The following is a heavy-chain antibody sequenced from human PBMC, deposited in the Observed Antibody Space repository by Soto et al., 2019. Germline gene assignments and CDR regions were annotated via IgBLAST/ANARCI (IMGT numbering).Heavy chain of an antibody. V-gene: IGHV3-13*01. CDR3: ARGRSSSWYPGGYYGMDV. J-gene: IGHJ6*02. CDR1: GFTFSSYD. CDR2: IGTAGDT. D-gene: IGHD6-13*01. Sequence: GSLRLSCAASGFTFSSYDMHWVRQATGKGLEWVSAIGTAGDTYYPGSVKGRFTISRENAKNSLYLQMNSLRAGDTAVYYCARGRSSSWYPGGYYGMDVWGQGTTVTVSS.